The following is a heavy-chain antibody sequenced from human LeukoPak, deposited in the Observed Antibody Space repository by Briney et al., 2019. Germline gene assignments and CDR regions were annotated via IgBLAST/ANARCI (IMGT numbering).Heavy chain of an antibody. V-gene: IGHV3-23*01. D-gene: IGHD6-13*01. J-gene: IGHJ4*02. CDR3: ANYRQSITAAGNSREFADY. CDR2: ISVSGDWT. Sequence: GGSLSLSCEASGFTFSSYYMIWVRQAPGKGLEWVSVISVSGDWTYYADSVKGRFTISRDNSKNTLYLQMNSLRAEDTAVYYCANYRQSITAAGNSREFADYWGQGTLVTVSS. CDR1: GFTFSSYY.